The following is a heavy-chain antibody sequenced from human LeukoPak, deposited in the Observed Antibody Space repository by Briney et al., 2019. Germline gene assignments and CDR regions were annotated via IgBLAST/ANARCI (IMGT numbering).Heavy chain of an antibody. J-gene: IGHJ4*02. V-gene: IGHV3-7*03. Sequence: GGSLRLSCAASGFTFSSYWMSWVRQAPGKGLEWVANIKQDGSEKYYVDSVKGRFTISRDNSKNTLYLQMNSLRAEDTAVYYCAKDWAREMATNGYFDYWGQGTLVTVSS. D-gene: IGHD5-24*01. CDR2: IKQDGSEK. CDR3: AKDWAREMATNGYFDY. CDR1: GFTFSSYW.